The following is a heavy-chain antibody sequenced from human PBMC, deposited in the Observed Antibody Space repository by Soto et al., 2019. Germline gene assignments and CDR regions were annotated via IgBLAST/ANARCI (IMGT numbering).Heavy chain of an antibody. CDR3: ARDLGSYGMDV. J-gene: IGHJ6*02. V-gene: IGHV4-31*03. Sequence: QVQLQESGPGLVKPSQTLSLTCTVSGDSVSGGYYWSWVRQRPRKGLEWIGYVSPIVTPYYTPSLNSGVSISIDTSKNQLSLEVRSVTAADTAVYYCARDLGSYGMDVWGQGTTVTVSS. CDR2: VSPIVTP. CDR1: GDSVSGGYY.